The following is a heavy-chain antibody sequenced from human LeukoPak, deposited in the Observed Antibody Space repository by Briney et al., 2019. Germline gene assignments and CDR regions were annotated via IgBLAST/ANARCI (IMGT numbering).Heavy chain of an antibody. CDR2: INAGNGNT. CDR1: GYTFTSHA. Sequence: ASVKVSCKASGYTFTSHALHWVRQAPGEGLEWMAWINAGNGNTKYSQKFQGRVTITRDTSASTAYMELSSLRSEDTAVYYCARAPPIVVVTAINYWGQGTLVTVSS. J-gene: IGHJ4*02. V-gene: IGHV1-3*01. D-gene: IGHD2-21*02. CDR3: ARAPPIVVVTAINY.